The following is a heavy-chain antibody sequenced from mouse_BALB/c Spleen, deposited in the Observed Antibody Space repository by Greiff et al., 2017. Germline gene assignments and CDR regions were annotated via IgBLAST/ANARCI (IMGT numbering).Heavy chain of an antibody. Sequence: EVQRVESGGGLVKLGGSLKLSCAASGFTFSSYYMSWVRQTPEKRLELVAAINSNGGSTYYPDTVKGRFTISRDNAKNTLYLQMSSLKSEDTALYYCARHIGNYLYYAMDYWGQGTSVTVSS. V-gene: IGHV5-6-2*01. CDR3: ARHIGNYLYYAMDY. CDR1: GFTFSSYY. D-gene: IGHD2-1*01. CDR2: INSNGGST. J-gene: IGHJ4*01.